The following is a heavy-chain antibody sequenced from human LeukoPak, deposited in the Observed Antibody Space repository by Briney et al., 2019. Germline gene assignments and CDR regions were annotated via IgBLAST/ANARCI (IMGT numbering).Heavy chain of an antibody. CDR3: ARGATYYDFWSGYSEIPLDY. Sequence: SETLSLTCAVYGGSFSGYYWSWIRQPPGKGLEWIGEINHSGSTNYNPSLKSRVTMSVDTSKNQFSLKLSSVTAADTAVYYCARGATYYDFWSGYSEIPLDYWGQGTLVTVSS. CDR1: GGSFSGYY. D-gene: IGHD3-3*01. J-gene: IGHJ4*02. V-gene: IGHV4-34*01. CDR2: INHSGST.